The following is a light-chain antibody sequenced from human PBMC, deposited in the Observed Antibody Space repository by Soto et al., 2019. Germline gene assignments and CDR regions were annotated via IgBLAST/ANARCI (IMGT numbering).Light chain of an antibody. J-gene: IGKJ1*01. CDR1: QSISSY. V-gene: IGKV3-11*01. CDR2: DAS. CDR3: QQYNNWWT. Sequence: EIVLTQSPATLSLSPGERATLSCRASQSISSYLTWYQQKPGQAPRLLIYDASNRATGIPARFSGSGSGTDFTLTISSLDPEDFAVYYCQQYNNWWTFGQGTKVEIK.